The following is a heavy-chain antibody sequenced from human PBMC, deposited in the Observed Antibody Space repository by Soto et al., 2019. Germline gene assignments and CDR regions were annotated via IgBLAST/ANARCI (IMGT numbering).Heavy chain of an antibody. Sequence: GGSLRLSCAASGFTSSSYGMHWVRQAPGKGLEWVAVIWYDGSNKYYADSVKGRFTISRDNSKNTLYLQMNSLRAEDTAVYYCARGPTYYDFWSGYYDGYYYGMDVWGQGTTVTVSS. V-gene: IGHV3-33*01. CDR2: IWYDGSNK. CDR3: ARGPTYYDFWSGYYDGYYYGMDV. D-gene: IGHD3-3*01. CDR1: GFTSSSYG. J-gene: IGHJ6*02.